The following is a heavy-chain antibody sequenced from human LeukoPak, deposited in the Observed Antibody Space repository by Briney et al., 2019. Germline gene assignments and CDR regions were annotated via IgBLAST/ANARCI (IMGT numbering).Heavy chain of an antibody. Sequence: ASVKVSCKASGYTFTSYYMHWVRQAPGQGLEWMGIINPSGGSTSYAQKFQGRVTMTRDTSTSTVYMELSSLRSEDTAVYYCAGGHCSSTSCYTAGCYYYYMDVWGKGTTVTVSS. CDR2: INPSGGST. CDR1: GYTFTSYY. J-gene: IGHJ6*03. V-gene: IGHV1-46*01. D-gene: IGHD2-2*02. CDR3: AGGHCSSTSCYTAGCYYYYMDV.